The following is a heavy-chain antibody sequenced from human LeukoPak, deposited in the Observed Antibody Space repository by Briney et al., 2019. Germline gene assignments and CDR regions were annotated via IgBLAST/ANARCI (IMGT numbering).Heavy chain of an antibody. CDR1: GGTFSSYT. CDR2: IIPILGIA. Sequence: ASVKVSCKASGGTFSSYTISWVRQAPGQGLEWMGRIIPILGIANYAQKLQGRVTMTTDTSTSTAYMELRSLRSDDTAVYYCARLSNPNWFDPWGQGTLVTVSS. V-gene: IGHV1-69*02. J-gene: IGHJ5*02. CDR3: ARLSNPNWFDP. D-gene: IGHD3-16*02.